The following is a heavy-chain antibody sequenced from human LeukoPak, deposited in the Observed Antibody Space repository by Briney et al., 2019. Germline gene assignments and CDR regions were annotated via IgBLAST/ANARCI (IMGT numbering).Heavy chain of an antibody. Sequence: PSETLSLTCTVSGGSISGYYWSWIRRPPGKGLEWIGEINHSGSTNYNPSLKSRVTISVDTSKNQFSLKLSSVTAADTAVYYCARKYSSSSYYFDYWGQGTLVTVSS. J-gene: IGHJ4*02. CDR1: GGSISGYY. V-gene: IGHV4-34*01. D-gene: IGHD6-6*01. CDR2: INHSGST. CDR3: ARKYSSSSYYFDY.